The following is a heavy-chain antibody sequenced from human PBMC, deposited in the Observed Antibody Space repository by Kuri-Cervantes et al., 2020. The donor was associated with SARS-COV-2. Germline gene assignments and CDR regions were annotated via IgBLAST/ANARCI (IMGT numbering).Heavy chain of an antibody. CDR1: GFTFSSYS. CDR3: ARGGSSGWYYFDY. J-gene: IGHJ4*02. Sequence: GESLKSSCAASGFTFSSYSMNWVRQAPGKGLEWVSSISSSSSYIYYADSVKGRFTISRDNAKNSLYLQMNSLRAEDTAVYYCARGGSSGWYYFDYWGQGTLVTVSS. V-gene: IGHV3-21*01. CDR2: ISSSSSYI. D-gene: IGHD6-19*01.